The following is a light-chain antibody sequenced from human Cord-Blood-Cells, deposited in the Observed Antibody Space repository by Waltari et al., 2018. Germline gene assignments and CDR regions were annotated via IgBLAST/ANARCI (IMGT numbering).Light chain of an antibody. J-gene: IGLJ2*01. Sequence: QSALTQPASVSGSPGQSITIYCTVTSSDVGGYNYVSWYQQHPGKAPKLIIYDVSKRPSGVSNRFSGSKSGNTASLTISGLQAEDEADYYCSSYTSSSTLVFGGGTKLTVL. CDR1: SSDVGGYNY. CDR2: DVS. V-gene: IGLV2-14*01. CDR3: SSYTSSSTLV.